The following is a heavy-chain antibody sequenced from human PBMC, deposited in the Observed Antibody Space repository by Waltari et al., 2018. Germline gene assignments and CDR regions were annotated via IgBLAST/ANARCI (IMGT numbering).Heavy chain of an antibody. CDR2: VFYSGSA. Sequence: QVRLQESGAVMVTPSGTLSLTRTVSVDPIDKSFCWGWVRQPPGKGLEWIGSVFYSGSAYYNSSLRSRVTISIDTSKNQFSLKVTSVTAADTAMYYCVRDPLNPRGLFDHWGQGILVSVSS. J-gene: IGHJ4*02. D-gene: IGHD2-8*01. V-gene: IGHV4-38-2*02. CDR3: VRDPLNPRGLFDH. CDR1: VDPIDKSFC.